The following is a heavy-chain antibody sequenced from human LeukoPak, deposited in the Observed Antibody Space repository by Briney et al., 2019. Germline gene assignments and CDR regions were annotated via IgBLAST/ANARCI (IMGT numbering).Heavy chain of an antibody. J-gene: IGHJ4*02. CDR1: GYTFTSYG. CDR2: ISAYNGNT. V-gene: IGHV1-18*01. CDR3: ARDFGRYFDWFSYFDY. Sequence: ASVKVSCKASGYTFTSYGISWVRQAPGQGLEWMGWISAYNGNTNYAQKLQGRVTMTTDTSTSTAYMELRSLRSDDTAVYYCARDFGRYFDWFSYFDYWGQGTLVTVSS. D-gene: IGHD3-9*01.